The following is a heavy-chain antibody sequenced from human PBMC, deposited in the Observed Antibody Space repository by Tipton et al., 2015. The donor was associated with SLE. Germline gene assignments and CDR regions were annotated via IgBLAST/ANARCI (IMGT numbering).Heavy chain of an antibody. D-gene: IGHD6-19*01. V-gene: IGHV4-39*07. Sequence: TLSLTCTVSGGSINSRTLYWGWIRQPPGKGLEWIGNTHYSGNTYYTPSLKSRITISLDTSKNQFSLRLSFVTAADTAVYYCAGGRIAVAGNHFDYWGQGTLVTVSS. J-gene: IGHJ4*02. CDR3: AGGRIAVAGNHFDY. CDR1: GGSINSRTLY. CDR2: THYSGNT.